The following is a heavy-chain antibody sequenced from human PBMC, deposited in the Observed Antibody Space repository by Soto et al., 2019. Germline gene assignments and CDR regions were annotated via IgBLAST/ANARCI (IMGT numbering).Heavy chain of an antibody. J-gene: IGHJ4*02. CDR3: ARVGSASLMVVVIADH. V-gene: IGHV3-49*03. CDR1: GFTFGDYA. Sequence: GGSLRLSCTTSGFTFGDYAMSWFRQAPGKGLEWVGFIRSKGYGGTTQYAASVKGRFTISRDDSESITYLQMDSLKTEDTALYYCARVGSASLMVVVIADHWGQGTQVTVSS. D-gene: IGHD3-22*01. CDR2: IRSKGYGGTT.